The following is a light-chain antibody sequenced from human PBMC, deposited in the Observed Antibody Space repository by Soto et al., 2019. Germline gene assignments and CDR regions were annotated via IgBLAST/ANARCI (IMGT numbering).Light chain of an antibody. CDR3: SSYTTDTRL. CDR1: SSDIGSNNY. V-gene: IGLV2-14*01. CDR2: EVS. Sequence: QSALTQPASVSGSPGQSITISCTGTSSDIGSNNYVSWFQQRPGKAPTLIIYEVSNRPSGVSTHFSGSKSGNTASLTISGLLHEDEAEYYCSSYTTDTRLFGGGTKLTVL. J-gene: IGLJ3*02.